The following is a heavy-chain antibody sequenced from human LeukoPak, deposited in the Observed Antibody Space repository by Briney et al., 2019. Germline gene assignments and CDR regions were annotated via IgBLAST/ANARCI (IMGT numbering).Heavy chain of an antibody. CDR3: ARLLPADYYDSSATLWGAFDI. D-gene: IGHD3-22*01. V-gene: IGHV5-51*01. CDR1: GYSFPSYW. J-gene: IGHJ3*02. Sequence: GQSRKISCHVSGYSFPSYWIAWVRQTPGKGLGWMGIIYPGDFDTRYSPSSQGQATIPADKSISTAYLQWSSLKASDTAMYYCARLLPADYYDSSATLWGAFDIWGQGTMVTVSS. CDR2: IYPGDFDT.